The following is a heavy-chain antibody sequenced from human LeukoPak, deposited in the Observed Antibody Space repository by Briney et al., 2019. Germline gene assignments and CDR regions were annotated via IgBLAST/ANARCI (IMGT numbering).Heavy chain of an antibody. D-gene: IGHD6-19*01. J-gene: IGHJ5*02. CDR1: GYSFTSYW. CDR2: IYPGDSDT. Sequence: GESLQISCQGSGYSFTSYWIGWVRPMPGKGLEWMGMIYPGDSDTRYSPSFQGQVTISADKSISTAYLQWSSLKASDTAMYYCARRVAVGCFDPWGQGTLVTVSS. V-gene: IGHV5-51*01. CDR3: ARRVAVGCFDP.